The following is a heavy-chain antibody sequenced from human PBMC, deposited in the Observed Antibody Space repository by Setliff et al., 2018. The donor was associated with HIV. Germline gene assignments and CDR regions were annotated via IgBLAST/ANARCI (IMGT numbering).Heavy chain of an antibody. Sequence: ASVKVSCKASGYTFTRNIVHWVRQAPGQRLEWMGWINAANGNAKFSEQFQGRVLITSDTSASTVYLFLRSLKSEDTAVYYCARGYNYGYGGQGINWWDAFDSWGKGTLVTVSS. V-gene: IGHV1-3*01. D-gene: IGHD3-16*01. CDR2: INAANGNA. CDR1: GYTFTRNI. CDR3: ARGYNYGYGGQGINWWDAFDS. J-gene: IGHJ4*02.